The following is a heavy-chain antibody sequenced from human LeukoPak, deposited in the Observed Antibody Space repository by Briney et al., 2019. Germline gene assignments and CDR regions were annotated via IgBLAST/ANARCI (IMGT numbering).Heavy chain of an antibody. J-gene: IGHJ4*02. V-gene: IGHV1-2*02. CDR1: GYTFTGYY. CDR2: INPNSGGT. Sequence: GASVKVSCKASGYTFTGYYMHWVRQTPGPGLEWMGWINPNSGGTNYAQKFQGRVTMTRDTSISTAYMELSRLRSDDTAVYYCASPSYGDYVLDYWGQGTLVTVSS. CDR3: ASPSYGDYVLDY. D-gene: IGHD4-17*01.